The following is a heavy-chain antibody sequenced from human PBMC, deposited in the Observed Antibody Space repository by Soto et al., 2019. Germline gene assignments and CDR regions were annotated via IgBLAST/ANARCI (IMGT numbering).Heavy chain of an antibody. V-gene: IGHV3-48*03. Sequence: PVGSLRLSCAASGFTFSSYEMNWVRQAPGKGLEWVSYISSSGSTIYYADSVKGRFTISRDNAKNSLYLQMNSLRAEDTAVYYCASMYSSSAPYYYYGMDVWGQGTTVTVSS. CDR2: ISSSGSTI. CDR3: ASMYSSSAPYYYYGMDV. CDR1: GFTFSSYE. J-gene: IGHJ6*02. D-gene: IGHD6-6*01.